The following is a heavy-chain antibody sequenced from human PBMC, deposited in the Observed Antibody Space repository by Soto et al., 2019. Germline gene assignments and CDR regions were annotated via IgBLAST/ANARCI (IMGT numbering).Heavy chain of an antibody. CDR1: GGTFSSYA. Sequence: SVTVSCQASGGTFSSYAISWVRQAPGQGLEWMGGIIPIFGTANYAQKFQGRVTITADESTSTAYMELSSLRSEDTAVYYCAGAWSSGRGRTNWFDPWGQGTLVTV. CDR2: IIPIFGTA. CDR3: AGAWSSGRGRTNWFDP. V-gene: IGHV1-69*13. D-gene: IGHD6-19*01. J-gene: IGHJ5*02.